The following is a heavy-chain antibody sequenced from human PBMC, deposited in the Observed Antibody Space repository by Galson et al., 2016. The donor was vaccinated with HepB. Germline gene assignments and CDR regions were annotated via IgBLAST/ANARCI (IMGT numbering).Heavy chain of an antibody. CDR1: GFTFSTSW. CDR2: ISGTGGST. J-gene: IGHJ4*02. D-gene: IGHD3-3*01. V-gene: IGHV3-23*01. CDR3: AKDKALSIRFLEWLFDH. Sequence: SLRLSCAASGFTFSTSWMHWVRQAPGKGLVWVSTISGTGGSTYYTESVKGRFTISRDNSKSTLYLQMNSLRVDDTAVYVCAKDKALSIRFLEWLFDHWGQGALVTVAS.